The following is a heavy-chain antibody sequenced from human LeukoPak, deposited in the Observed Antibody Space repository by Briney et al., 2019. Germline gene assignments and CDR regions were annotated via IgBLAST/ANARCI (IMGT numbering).Heavy chain of an antibody. CDR2: ISGSGGST. J-gene: IGHJ4*02. Sequence: GGSLRLSCAASGFTFSSYAMSWVRQAPGKGLEWVSAISGSGGSTYYADSVKGRFTISRDNSKNTLYLQMNSLRAEDTAVYYCAYDSSGWYYFDYWGQGTLVTVSS. CDR1: GFTFSSYA. V-gene: IGHV3-23*01. CDR3: AYDSSGWYYFDY. D-gene: IGHD6-19*01.